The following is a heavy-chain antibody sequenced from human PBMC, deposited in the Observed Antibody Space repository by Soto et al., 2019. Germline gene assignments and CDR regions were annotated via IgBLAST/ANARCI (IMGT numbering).Heavy chain of an antibody. CDR3: ARLGGAAAGTRWFDP. J-gene: IGHJ5*02. Sequence: SETLSLTCTVSGGSISSGDYYWSWIRQPPGKGLEWIGYIYYSGSTHYNPSLKSRVTIPVDTSKNQFSLKLSSVTAADTAVYYCARLGGAAAGTRWFDPWGQGTLVTVSS. CDR1: GGSISSGDYY. CDR2: IYYSGST. V-gene: IGHV4-30-4*01. D-gene: IGHD6-13*01.